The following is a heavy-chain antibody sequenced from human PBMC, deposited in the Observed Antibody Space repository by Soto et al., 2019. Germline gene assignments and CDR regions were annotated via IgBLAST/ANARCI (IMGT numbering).Heavy chain of an antibody. D-gene: IGHD5-18*01. CDR3: AHLAGLSHTDDF. J-gene: IGHJ4*02. V-gene: IGHV3-30-3*01. CDR2: ISSDGSNR. CDR1: GFTFSDYA. Sequence: PGGSLRLSCAASGFTFSDYALHGVRQAPGKGLEWVTVISSDGSNRYYADSVKGRFTISRDNSKNTLYLQMNSLRVEDTAIYICAHLAGLSHTDDFWGQGTPVPVSS.